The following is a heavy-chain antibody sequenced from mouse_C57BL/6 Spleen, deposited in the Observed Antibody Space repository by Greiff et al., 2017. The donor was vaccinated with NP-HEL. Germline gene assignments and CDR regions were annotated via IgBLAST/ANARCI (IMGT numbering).Heavy chain of an antibody. CDR2: IRNKANGYTT. CDR1: GFTFTDYY. Sequence: EVKLMESGGGLVQPGGSLSLSCAASGFTFTDYYMSWVRQPPGKALEWLGFIRNKANGYTTEYSASVKGRFTISRDNSQSILYLQMNALRAEDSATYYCARSYYDYADWYFDVWGTGTTVTVSS. J-gene: IGHJ1*03. CDR3: ARSYYDYADWYFDV. D-gene: IGHD2-4*01. V-gene: IGHV7-3*01.